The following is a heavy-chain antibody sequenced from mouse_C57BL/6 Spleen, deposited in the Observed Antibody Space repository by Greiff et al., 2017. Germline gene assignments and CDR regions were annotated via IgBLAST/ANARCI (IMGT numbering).Heavy chain of an antibody. CDR3: ARRRRVGPRGLDY. J-gene: IGHJ2*01. D-gene: IGHD3-3*01. CDR2: INPYNGGT. V-gene: IGHV1-19*01. CDR1: GYTFTDYY. Sequence: EVQLQQSGPVLVKPGASVKMSCKASGYTFTDYYMNWVKQSHGKSLEWIGVINPYNGGTSYNQKFKGKATLTVDKSSSTAYMELNSLTSEDSAVYYCARRRRVGPRGLDYWGQGTTLTVSS.